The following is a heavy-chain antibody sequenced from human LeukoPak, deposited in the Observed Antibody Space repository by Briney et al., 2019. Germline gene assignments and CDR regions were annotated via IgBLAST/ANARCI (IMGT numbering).Heavy chain of an antibody. CDR2: TYYRPKWYN. CDR3: ARENYDILTGYLHNNWLDP. J-gene: IGHJ5*02. Sequence: SQTLSLTCAISGDSVSSNSAAWDWIRQSPSRGLEWLGRTYYRPKWYNDYAGSVKSRITINPDTSKNQFSLQLNSVNHEDTAVYYCARENYDILTGYLHNNWLDPWGQGTLVTVSS. V-gene: IGHV6-1*01. D-gene: IGHD3-9*01. CDR1: GDSVSSNSAA.